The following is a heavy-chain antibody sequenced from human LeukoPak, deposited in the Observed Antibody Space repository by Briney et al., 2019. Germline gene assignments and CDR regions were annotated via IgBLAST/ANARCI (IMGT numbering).Heavy chain of an antibody. V-gene: IGHV4-4*07. CDR1: GGSISSYY. Sequence: SETLSLTCTVSGGSISSYYWSWIRQPAGKGLEWIGRIYSSGSTNYSPSLNSRVTMSVDTSKNQFSLKLSSITAADTAVYYCARVSPRHAAADCWGQGTLVTVSS. CDR2: IYSSGST. CDR3: ARVSPRHAAADC. D-gene: IGHD6-25*01. J-gene: IGHJ4*02.